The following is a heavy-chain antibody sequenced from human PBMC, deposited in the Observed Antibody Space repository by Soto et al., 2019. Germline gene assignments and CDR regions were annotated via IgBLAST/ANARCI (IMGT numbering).Heavy chain of an antibody. CDR2: ISAYNGNT. CDR3: ARDLVSTIVVVPAASPGY. CDR1: GYTFTSYG. V-gene: IGHV1-18*01. D-gene: IGHD2-2*01. Sequence: GASVKVSCKASGYTFTSYGISWVRQAPGQGLEWMGWISAYNGNTNYAKKLQGRVTMTTDTPTSTAYMELRSLRSDDTAVYYCARDLVSTIVVVPAASPGYWGQGTLVTVSS. J-gene: IGHJ4*02.